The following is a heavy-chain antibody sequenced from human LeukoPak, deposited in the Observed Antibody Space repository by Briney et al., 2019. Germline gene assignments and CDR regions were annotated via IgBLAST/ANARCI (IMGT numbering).Heavy chain of an antibody. J-gene: IGHJ4*02. CDR1: DGSITNYD. Sequence: SETLSLTCTVSDGSITNYDWSWVRQPPGKGLEFIGHVHYSGTANYNPSLRSRVTISIDTSKKHFFLKLKSVTAADTAVYYCARSVSSLFVSGNYWPGGFDSWGPGTLVTVSS. CDR2: VHYSGTA. CDR3: ARSVSSLFVSGNYWPGGFDS. D-gene: IGHD5-24*01. V-gene: IGHV4-59*01.